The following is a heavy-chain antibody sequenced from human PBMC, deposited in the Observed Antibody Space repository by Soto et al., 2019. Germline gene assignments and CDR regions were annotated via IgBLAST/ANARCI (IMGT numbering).Heavy chain of an antibody. V-gene: IGHV1-69*12. Sequence: QVQLVQSGAEVKKPGSSVKVSCKASGGTFSSYAISWVRQAPGQGLEWMGGIIPIFGTANYAQKFQGRVTISADXXTXTXXMELSSLRSEDTAVYYCARSSDYGDYAGYYYGMDVWGQGTTVTVSS. CDR2: IIPIFGTA. CDR1: GGTFSSYA. J-gene: IGHJ6*02. CDR3: ARSSDYGDYAGYYYGMDV. D-gene: IGHD4-17*01.